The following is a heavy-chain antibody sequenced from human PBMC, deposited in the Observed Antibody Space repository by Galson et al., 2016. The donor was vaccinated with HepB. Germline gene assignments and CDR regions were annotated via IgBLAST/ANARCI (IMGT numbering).Heavy chain of an antibody. CDR2: IIPIFGTA. J-gene: IGHJ6*02. V-gene: IGHV1-69*13. CDR3: AQPRTTVTTLYYYYGMDV. D-gene: IGHD4-17*01. Sequence: SVKVSCKASGGTFSNYAISWVRQAPGQGLEWMGGIIPIFGTANYAQKFQGRVTITADESTSTAYMELSSLRSEDTAVYYCAQPRTTVTTLYYYYGMDVWGQGTTVTGSS. CDR1: GGTFSNYA.